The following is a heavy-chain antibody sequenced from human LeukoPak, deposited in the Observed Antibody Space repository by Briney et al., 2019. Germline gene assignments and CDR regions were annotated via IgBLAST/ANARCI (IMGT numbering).Heavy chain of an antibody. Sequence: SETLSLTCAVYGGSFSGYYWSWIRQPPGKGLEWIGEIYHSGSTNYNPSLKSRVTISVDKSKNQFSLKLSSVTAADTAVYYCASLSSSWPPFDYWGQGTLVTVSS. D-gene: IGHD6-13*01. CDR2: IYHSGST. J-gene: IGHJ4*02. V-gene: IGHV4-34*01. CDR1: GGSFSGYY. CDR3: ASLSSSWPPFDY.